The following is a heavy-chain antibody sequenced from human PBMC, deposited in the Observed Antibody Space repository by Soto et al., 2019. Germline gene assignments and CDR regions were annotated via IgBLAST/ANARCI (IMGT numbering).Heavy chain of an antibody. Sequence: GESLKISCKGSGYSFTSFWINWVRQMPGKGLEWMGIIYPGDSDTRYSPSFQGQVTISADKSIDTAYLQWRSLKASDTAVYYCARHHGSPGSYFGLDVWGQGTTVTVSS. J-gene: IGHJ6*02. D-gene: IGHD2-15*01. CDR1: GYSFTSFW. V-gene: IGHV5-51*01. CDR3: ARHHGSPGSYFGLDV. CDR2: IYPGDSDT.